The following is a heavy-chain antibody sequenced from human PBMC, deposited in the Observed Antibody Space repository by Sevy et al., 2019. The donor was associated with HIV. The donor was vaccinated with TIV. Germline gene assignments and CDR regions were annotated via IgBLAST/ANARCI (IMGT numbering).Heavy chain of an antibody. CDR2: ISSNGGST. CDR1: GFTFSSYA. D-gene: IGHD5-12*01. V-gene: IGHV3-64D*06. J-gene: IGHJ4*02. CDR3: VKVGRGYSGYDPRVFDY. Sequence: GGSLRLSCSASGFTFSSYAMHWVRQAPGKGLEYVSAISSNGGSTYYADSVKGRLTISRDNSKNTLYLQMSSLRAEDTAVYYCVKVGRGYSGYDPRVFDYWGQGTLVTVSS.